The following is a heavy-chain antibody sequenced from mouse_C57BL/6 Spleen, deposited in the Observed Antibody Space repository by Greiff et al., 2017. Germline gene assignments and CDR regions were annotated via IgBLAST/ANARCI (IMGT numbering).Heavy chain of an antibody. Sequence: VQVVESGPGLVQPSQSLSITCTVSGFSFTSYGVHWVRQSPGKGLEWLGVIWSGGSTDYNAAFISRLSISKDNSKSQVFFKMNSLQADDTAIYYCARNRDGNEENYFDYWGQGTTLTVSS. CDR2: IWSGGST. D-gene: IGHD2-1*01. CDR1: GFSFTSYG. J-gene: IGHJ2*01. V-gene: IGHV2-2*01. CDR3: ARNRDGNEENYFDY.